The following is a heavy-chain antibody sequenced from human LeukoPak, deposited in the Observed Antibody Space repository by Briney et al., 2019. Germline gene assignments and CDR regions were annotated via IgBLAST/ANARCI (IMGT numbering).Heavy chain of an antibody. CDR2: IKQDGSEK. CDR1: GFTFSSYW. CDR3: ARESYYYDSSGPRERDY. D-gene: IGHD3-22*01. V-gene: IGHV3-7*01. Sequence: GGSLRLSCAASGFTFSSYWMSWVRQAPGKGLEWVANIKQDGSEKYYVDSVKGRFTISRDKAKNSLYLQMNSLRAEDTAVYYCARESYYYDSSGPRERDYWGQGTLVTVSS. J-gene: IGHJ4*02.